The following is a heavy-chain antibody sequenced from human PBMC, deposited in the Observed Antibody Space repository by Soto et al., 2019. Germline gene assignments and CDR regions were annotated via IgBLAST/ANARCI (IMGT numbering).Heavy chain of an antibody. D-gene: IGHD6-6*01. V-gene: IGHV3-30-3*01. CDR1: GFTFSSYA. CDR3: AREHSSPSYGMDV. Sequence: GGSLRLSCAASGFTFSSYAMHWVRQAPGKGLEWVAVISYDGSNKYYADSVKGRFTISRDNSKNTLYLQMNSLRAEDTAVYYCAREHSSPSYGMDVWGQGTTVTVSS. J-gene: IGHJ6*02. CDR2: ISYDGSNK.